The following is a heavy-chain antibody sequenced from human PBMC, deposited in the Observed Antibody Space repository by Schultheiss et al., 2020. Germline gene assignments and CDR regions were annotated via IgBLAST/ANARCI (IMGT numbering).Heavy chain of an antibody. Sequence: GSLRLSCAASGFTFNRYAMSWVRQAPGKGLEWIGSIYYSGSTYYNPSLKSRVTISVDTSKNQFSLKLSSVTAADTAVYYCARDYSYGLLYYYYGMDVWGQGTTVTVSS. V-gene: IGHV4-39*01. CDR1: GFTFNRYA. CDR2: IYYSGST. CDR3: ARDYSYGLLYYYYGMDV. D-gene: IGHD5-18*01. J-gene: IGHJ6*02.